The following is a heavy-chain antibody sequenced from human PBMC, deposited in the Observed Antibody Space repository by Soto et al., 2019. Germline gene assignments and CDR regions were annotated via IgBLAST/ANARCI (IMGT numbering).Heavy chain of an antibody. Sequence: HPGGSLRLSCAASGFTFSSYAMSWVRQAPGKGLEWVSAISGSGGSTYYADSVKGRFTISRDNSKNTLYLQMNSLRAEDTAVYYSARGDKIKAVAGKTIDYWGQGTLVTVSS. CDR1: GFTFSSYA. CDR3: ARGDKIKAVAGKTIDY. J-gene: IGHJ4*02. D-gene: IGHD6-19*01. V-gene: IGHV3-23*01. CDR2: ISGSGGST.